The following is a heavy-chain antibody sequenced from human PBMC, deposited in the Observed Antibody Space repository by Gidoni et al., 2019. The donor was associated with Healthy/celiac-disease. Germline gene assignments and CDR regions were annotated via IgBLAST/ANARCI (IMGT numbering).Heavy chain of an antibody. V-gene: IGHV4-59*01. CDR2: RYYSGST. CDR1: GGPISSYY. Sequence: QVQLQESGPGLVKPSETLSLTCTVSGGPISSYYWSWIRQPPGKGLEWIGYRYYSGSTNYNPSLKSRVTISVDTSKNQFALKLSSVTAADTAVYYCAGISTSCYGVWGQGTLVTVSS. CDR3: AGISTSCYGV. D-gene: IGHD2-2*01. J-gene: IGHJ4*02.